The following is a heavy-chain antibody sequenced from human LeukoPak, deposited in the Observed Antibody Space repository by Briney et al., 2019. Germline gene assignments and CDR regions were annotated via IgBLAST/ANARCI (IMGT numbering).Heavy chain of an antibody. J-gene: IGHJ5*02. CDR2: IKQDGSEK. Sequence: GGSLRLSCAASGFTFSSYWMSWVRQAPGKGLEWVANIKQDGSEKYYVDSVKGRFTISRDNAKNSLYLQMNSLRAEDTAVYYCAGEASIGDYDPWGQGTLVTVSS. V-gene: IGHV3-7*01. D-gene: IGHD4-17*01. CDR1: GFTFSSYW. CDR3: AGEASIGDYDP.